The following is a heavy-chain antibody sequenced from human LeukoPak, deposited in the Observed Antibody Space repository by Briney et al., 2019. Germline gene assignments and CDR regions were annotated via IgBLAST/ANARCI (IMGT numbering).Heavy chain of an antibody. D-gene: IGHD6-19*01. J-gene: IGHJ4*02. V-gene: IGHV3-30*18. CDR3: AKDEGLDSSGWYGGEGGAADY. CDR1: GFTFSSYG. Sequence: PGRSLRLSCAASGFTFSSYGMHWVRQAPGKGLEWVAVISYDGSNKYYADSVKGRFTISRDNSKNTLYLQMNSLRAEDTAVYYCAKDEGLDSSGWYGGEGGAADYWGQGTLVTASS. CDR2: ISYDGSNK.